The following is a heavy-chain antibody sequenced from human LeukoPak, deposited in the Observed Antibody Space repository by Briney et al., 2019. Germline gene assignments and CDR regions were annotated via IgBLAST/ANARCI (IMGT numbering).Heavy chain of an antibody. J-gene: IGHJ6*03. CDR3: AKDRCSNGVGCYYYYMDV. CDR1: GFTFSSYG. CDR2: IRYDGSNK. V-gene: IGHV3-30*02. Sequence: GGSLRLSCAASGFTFSSYGMHWVRQAPGKWLEWVAFIRYDGSNKYYADSVKGRFTISRDNSKNTLYLQMNSLRAEDTAVYYCAKDRCSNGVGCYYYYMDVWGKGTTVTISS. D-gene: IGHD2-8*01.